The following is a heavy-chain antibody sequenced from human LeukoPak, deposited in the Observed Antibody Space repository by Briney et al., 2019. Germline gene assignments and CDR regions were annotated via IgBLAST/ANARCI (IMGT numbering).Heavy chain of an antibody. V-gene: IGHV1-8*01. D-gene: IGHD3-3*01. CDR3: ARGRRITIFGVVISSYYYMDV. CDR2: RNPNSGNT. J-gene: IGHJ6*03. Sequence: ASVKVSCKASGYTFTSYDINWVRQATGQGLEWMGWRNPNSGNTGYAQKFQGRVTMTRNTSISTAYMELSSLRSEDTAVYYCARGRRITIFGVVISSYYYMDVWGKGTTVTVSS. CDR1: GYTFTSYD.